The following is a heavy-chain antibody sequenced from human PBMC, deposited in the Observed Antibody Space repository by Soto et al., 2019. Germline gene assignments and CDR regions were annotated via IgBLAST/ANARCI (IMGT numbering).Heavy chain of an antibody. Sequence: GASVKVSCKVSGYTLTELSMHWVRQAPGKGLEWMGGFDPEDGETIYAQKFQGRVTMTEDTSTDTAYMELSSLRSEDTAVYYCATDLGVAGIPPSISWGQGTLVTVSS. D-gene: IGHD6-19*01. V-gene: IGHV1-24*01. CDR1: GYTLTELS. J-gene: IGHJ4*02. CDR3: ATDLGVAGIPPSIS. CDR2: FDPEDGET.